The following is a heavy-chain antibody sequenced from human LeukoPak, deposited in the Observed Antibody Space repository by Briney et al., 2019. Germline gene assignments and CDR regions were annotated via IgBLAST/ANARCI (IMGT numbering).Heavy chain of an antibody. CDR1: GYTFTGYY. D-gene: IGHD3-9*01. CDR3: ARDQGYFDGYYFDY. CDR2: INPNSGGT. J-gene: IGHJ4*02. V-gene: IGHV1-2*02. Sequence: SVKVSCKASGYTFTGYYMHWVRQAPGQGLEWMGWINPNSGGTNYAQKFQGRVTMTRDTSISTAYMELSRLRSDDTAVHYCARDQGYFDGYYFDYWGQGTLVTVSS.